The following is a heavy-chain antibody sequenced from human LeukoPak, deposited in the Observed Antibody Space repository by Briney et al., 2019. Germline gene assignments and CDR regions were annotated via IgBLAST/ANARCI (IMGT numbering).Heavy chain of an antibody. CDR2: ISSSGSTI. J-gene: IGHJ5*02. CDR1: GFTFSSYE. Sequence: GGSLRLSCAASGFTFSSYEMNWVRQAPGKGLEWVSYISSSGSTIYYADSVKGRFTISRDNAKNSLYLQMNSLRAEDTAVYYCARILVGVTSSAWGQGTLVTVSS. D-gene: IGHD1-26*01. CDR3: ARILVGVTSSA. V-gene: IGHV3-48*03.